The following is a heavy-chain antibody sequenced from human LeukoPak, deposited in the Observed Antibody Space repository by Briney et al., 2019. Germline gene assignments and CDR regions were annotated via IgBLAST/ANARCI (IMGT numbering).Heavy chain of an antibody. D-gene: IGHD2-21*01. CDR1: GGSISSGSYY. Sequence: SETLSLTCTVSGGSISSGSYYWSWIRQPAGKGLEWIGRIYTSGGTNYNPSLKSRVTISVDTSKNQFSLKLSSVTAADTAVYYRARCDHIAQAPDAFDIWGQGTMVTVSS. CDR2: IYTSGGT. V-gene: IGHV4-61*02. J-gene: IGHJ3*02. CDR3: ARCDHIAQAPDAFDI.